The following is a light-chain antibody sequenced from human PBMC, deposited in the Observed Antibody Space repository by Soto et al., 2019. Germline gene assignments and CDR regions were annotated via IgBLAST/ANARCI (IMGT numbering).Light chain of an antibody. CDR2: DAS. Sequence: EIVLTQSPATLSLSPGERATLSCRASQSVSSYLAWYQQKPGQAPRLLIYDASNRATGIPARFSGSGSGTDFTLTISSLEPEDFAVYYCPQRSNWTPTFGQGTQLEIK. V-gene: IGKV3-11*01. CDR1: QSVSSY. CDR3: PQRSNWTPT. J-gene: IGKJ2*01.